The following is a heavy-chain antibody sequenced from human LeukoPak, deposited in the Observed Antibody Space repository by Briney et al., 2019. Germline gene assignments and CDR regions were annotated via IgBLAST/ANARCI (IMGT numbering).Heavy chain of an antibody. Sequence: SGGSLRLSCAASGFTFSSYGMSWVRQARGKGLEWVSAISGSGGSTYYADSVKGRFTISRDNSKNTLYLQMNSLRAEDTAVYYCAKTPVVYCSSTSCYWDYFDYWGQGTLVTVSS. V-gene: IGHV3-23*01. CDR3: AKTPVVYCSSTSCYWDYFDY. D-gene: IGHD2-2*01. J-gene: IGHJ4*02. CDR2: ISGSGGST. CDR1: GFTFSSYG.